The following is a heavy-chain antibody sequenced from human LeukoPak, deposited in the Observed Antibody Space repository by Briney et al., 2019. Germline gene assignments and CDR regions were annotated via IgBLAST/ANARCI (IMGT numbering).Heavy chain of an antibody. CDR3: ARDSDRGGGVPYDFWSGYYVSGSEFDP. D-gene: IGHD3-3*01. CDR2: IIPIFGTA. J-gene: IGHJ5*02. Sequence: SVKVSCKASGGTFSSYAISWVRQAPGQGLEWMGGIIPIFGTANYAQKFQGRVTITAYESTSTAYMELSSLRSEDTAVYYCARDSDRGGGVPYDFWSGYYVSGSEFDPWGQGTLVTVSS. CDR1: GGTFSSYA. V-gene: IGHV1-69*13.